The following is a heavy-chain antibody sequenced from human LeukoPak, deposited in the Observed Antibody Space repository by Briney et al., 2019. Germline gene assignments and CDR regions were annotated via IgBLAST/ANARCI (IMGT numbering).Heavy chain of an antibody. V-gene: IGHV3-21*01. Sequence: PGGSLRLSCAAAEFTFGRYSMNWVRQAPGKGLEWVSSISSSSSYIYYADSVKGRFTISRDNAKNSLYLQMNSLRAEDTAVYYCARDAPNVDTSFWGQGTLVTVSS. CDR3: ARDAPNVDTSF. J-gene: IGHJ4*02. D-gene: IGHD5-18*01. CDR2: ISSSSSYI. CDR1: EFTFGRYS.